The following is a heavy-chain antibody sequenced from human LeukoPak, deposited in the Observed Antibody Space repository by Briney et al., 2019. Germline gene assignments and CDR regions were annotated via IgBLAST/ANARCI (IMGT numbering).Heavy chain of an antibody. J-gene: IGHJ4*02. CDR2: IYHSGST. CDR3: ARYYYDSSGYWGTYYLDY. V-gene: IGHV4-4*02. D-gene: IGHD3-22*01. Sequence: PSETLSLTCAVSGGSISSSNWWSWVRQPPGKGLEWIGEIYHSGSTNYNPSLKSRVTISVDKSKNQFSLKLSSVTAADTAVYYCARYYYDSSGYWGTYYLDYWGQGTLVTVSS. CDR1: GGSISSSNW.